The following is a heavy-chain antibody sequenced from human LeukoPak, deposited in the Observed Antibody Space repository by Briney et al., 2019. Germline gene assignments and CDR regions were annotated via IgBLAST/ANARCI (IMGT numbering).Heavy chain of an antibody. J-gene: IGHJ5*02. CDR2: ISSRSSYI. V-gene: IGHV3-21*04. Sequence: GGSLRLSCAASAFAFSSFSMNWVRQAPGKGLEWVSSISSRSSYIFYADSVKGRFTISRDNAKNSLYLQMNSLRAEDTAVYYCARDIGRIAGPWGQGTLVTVSS. D-gene: IGHD6-13*01. CDR3: ARDIGRIAGP. CDR1: AFAFSSFS.